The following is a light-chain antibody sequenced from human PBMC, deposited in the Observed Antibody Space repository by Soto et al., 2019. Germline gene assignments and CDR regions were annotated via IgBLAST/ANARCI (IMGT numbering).Light chain of an antibody. Sequence: IVLTQSPGTLSVSPGERATLSCRASQSVNSFLAWFQQKPGQTPRLLIYGASSRATGIPDRFSGSGCGTDFTLTISRLEPEDFAVYYCHHYVGSPWAFGQGTKVEIK. J-gene: IGKJ1*01. V-gene: IGKV3-20*01. CDR3: HHYVGSPWA. CDR1: QSVNSF. CDR2: GAS.